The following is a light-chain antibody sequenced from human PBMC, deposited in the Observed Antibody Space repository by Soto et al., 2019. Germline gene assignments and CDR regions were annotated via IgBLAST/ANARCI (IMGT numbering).Light chain of an antibody. CDR1: YSDVGAYNY. CDR3: CSYVGAYTFV. Sequence: QSALTQPRSVSGSPGQSVTISCTGTYSDVGAYNYVSWFQQHPGKVPKLMIYDVTKRPSGVPDRFSGSKSGNTASLTTSGLQAEDEADYYCCSYVGAYTFVFGTGTKVTVL. J-gene: IGLJ1*01. V-gene: IGLV2-11*01. CDR2: DVT.